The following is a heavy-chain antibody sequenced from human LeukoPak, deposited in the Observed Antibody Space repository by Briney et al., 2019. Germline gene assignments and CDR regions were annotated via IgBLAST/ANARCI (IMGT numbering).Heavy chain of an antibody. J-gene: IGHJ4*02. CDR1: GFTFSSYW. Sequence: GGSLRLSCAASGFTFSSYWMHWVRQAPGKGLVWVSRINSDGSSTSYADSVKGRFTIPRDNAKNTLYLQMNSLRAEDTAVYYCARDFPMYYYDSSGYYYGYWGQGTLVTVSS. D-gene: IGHD3-22*01. CDR2: INSDGSST. CDR3: ARDFPMYYYDSSGYYYGY. V-gene: IGHV3-74*01.